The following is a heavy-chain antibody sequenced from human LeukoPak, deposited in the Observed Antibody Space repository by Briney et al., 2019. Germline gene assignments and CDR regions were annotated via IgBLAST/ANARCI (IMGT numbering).Heavy chain of an antibody. Sequence: PGGSLRLSCAASGFTFSSYNMNWVRQAPGKGLEWVSSISSSSSYIYYADSVKGRFTISRDDAKNSLYLQMNSLRAEDTAVYYCARDGGMTTVTANLDSWGQGTLVTVSS. CDR2: ISSSSSYI. V-gene: IGHV3-21*01. CDR3: ARDGGMTTVTANLDS. J-gene: IGHJ4*02. D-gene: IGHD4-17*01. CDR1: GFTFSSYN.